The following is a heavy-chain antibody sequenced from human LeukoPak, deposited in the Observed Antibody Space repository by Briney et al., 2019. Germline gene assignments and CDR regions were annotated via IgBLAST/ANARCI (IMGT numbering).Heavy chain of an antibody. CDR3: ARGLGGGFWTGYPSCFDY. Sequence: GESLKISCKGSGYSFTGHWIGWVRQMPGKGLEWMGVIYPGDTDTRYGPSFQGQVTISAAKSISTAFLQWSSLKASDTAMYFCARGLGGGFWTGYPSCFDYWGQGTLVTVSS. CDR1: GYSFTGHW. V-gene: IGHV5-51*01. CDR2: IYPGDTDT. D-gene: IGHD3/OR15-3a*01. J-gene: IGHJ4*02.